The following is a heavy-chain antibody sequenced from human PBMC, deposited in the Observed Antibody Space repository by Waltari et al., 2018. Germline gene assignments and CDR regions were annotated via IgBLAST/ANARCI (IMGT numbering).Heavy chain of an antibody. V-gene: IGHV5-51*01. CDR1: GLPFTKHW. CDR3: ARQTAAVDPFDY. D-gene: IGHD2-15*01. CDR2: IYPGDSDI. Sequence: EVQLVQSGAEVKKPGESLKISCKVSGLPFTKHWIAWVRQMPGKGLEWVGMIYPGDSDIRYSPSLQGQVTISVDESINTAFLQWTSLKASDTAIYFCARQTAAVDPFDYWGQGTLVTVSS. J-gene: IGHJ4*02.